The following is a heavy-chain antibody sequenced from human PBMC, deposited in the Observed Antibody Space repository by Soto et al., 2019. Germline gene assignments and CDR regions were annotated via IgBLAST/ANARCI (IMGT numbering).Heavy chain of an antibody. J-gene: IGHJ2*01. V-gene: IGHV4-39*01. CDR1: GGSISSSSYY. CDR3: ARHEAIFGVVTYPDWYFDL. Sequence: QLQLQESGPGLVKPSETLSLTCTVSGGSISSSSYYWGWIRQPPGKGLEWIGSIYYSGSTYYNPSLKSRVTISVDTSKNQFSLKLSSVTAADTAVYYCARHEAIFGVVTYPDWYFDLWGRGTLVTVSS. D-gene: IGHD3-3*01. CDR2: IYYSGST.